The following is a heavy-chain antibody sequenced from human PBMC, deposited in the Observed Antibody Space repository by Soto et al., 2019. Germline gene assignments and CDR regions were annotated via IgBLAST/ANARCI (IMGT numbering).Heavy chain of an antibody. J-gene: IGHJ4*02. CDR3: AKALSHDSPFDY. CDR1: GFTFIDYA. V-gene: IGHV3-23*01. Sequence: EVQLLESGGGLVQPGGSLRLSCTASGFTFIDYAMSWVCQAPGKRLEWVSLISGGGGTTQYADSVKGRFTISRDNSKNTVYLQMNSLRVEDTAVYFCAKALSHDSPFDYWGQGTLVTVSS. D-gene: IGHD1-1*01. CDR2: ISGGGGTT.